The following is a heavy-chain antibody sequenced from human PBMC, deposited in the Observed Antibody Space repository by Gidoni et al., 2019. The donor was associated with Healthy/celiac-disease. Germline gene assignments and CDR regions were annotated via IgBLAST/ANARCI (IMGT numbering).Heavy chain of an antibody. Sequence: QVQLVESGGGVVQPGRSLRLSCAASGFTFSSYAMHWVRQAPGKGLEWVAVISYDGSNKYYADSVKGRFTISRDNSKNTLYLQMNSLRAEDTAVYYCARDGYSGYDYAPGDYWGQGTLVTVSS. CDR3: ARDGYSGYDYAPGDY. CDR2: ISYDGSNK. J-gene: IGHJ4*02. CDR1: GFTFSSYA. V-gene: IGHV3-30-3*01. D-gene: IGHD5-12*01.